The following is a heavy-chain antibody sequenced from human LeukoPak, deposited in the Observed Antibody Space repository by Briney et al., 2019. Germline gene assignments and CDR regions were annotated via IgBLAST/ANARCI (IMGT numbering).Heavy chain of an antibody. D-gene: IGHD1-26*01. CDR1: GYTFTSFD. CDR3: ARRWKMGARGRVYFDY. Sequence: ASVKVSCKASGYTFTSFDINWVRQATGQGLGWMGWMNPNSGNTGYAQKFQGRVTITRNTSISTAYMELSSLRSEDTAVYYCARRWKMGARGRVYFDYWGQGTLVTVSS. J-gene: IGHJ4*02. V-gene: IGHV1-8*03. CDR2: MNPNSGNT.